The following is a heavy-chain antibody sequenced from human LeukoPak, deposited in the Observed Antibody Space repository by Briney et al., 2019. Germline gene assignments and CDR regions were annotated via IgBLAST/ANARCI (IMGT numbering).Heavy chain of an antibody. CDR1: GFTFSSYW. CDR2: IKQDGSEK. Sequence: GGSLRLSCAASGFTFSSYWMSWVRQAPGKGLEWVANIKQDGSEKYYVDPVKGRFTISRDNAKNSLYLQMNSLRAEDTAVYYCARLIVVKGGDFDYWGQGTLVTVSS. D-gene: IGHD3-22*01. J-gene: IGHJ4*02. V-gene: IGHV3-7*01. CDR3: ARLIVVKGGDFDY.